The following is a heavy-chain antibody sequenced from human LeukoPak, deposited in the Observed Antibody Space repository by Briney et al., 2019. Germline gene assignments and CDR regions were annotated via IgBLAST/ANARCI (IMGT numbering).Heavy chain of an antibody. CDR3: ATSSTAFGVVKGVKNYFDY. CDR2: FDPEDGET. V-gene: IGHV1-24*01. D-gene: IGHD3-10*01. CDR1: GYTLTELS. Sequence: ASVKVSCKVSGYTLTELSMHWVRQAPGKGLEWMGGFDPEDGETIYAQKFQGRVTMTEDTSTDTAYMELSSLRSEDTAVYYCATSSTAFGVVKGVKNYFDYWGQGTLVTVSS. J-gene: IGHJ4*02.